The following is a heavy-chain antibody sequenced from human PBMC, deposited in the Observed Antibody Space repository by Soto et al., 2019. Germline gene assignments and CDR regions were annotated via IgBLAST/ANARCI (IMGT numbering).Heavy chain of an antibody. Sequence: GESLKISCKGSGYSFTSYWIGWVRQMPGKGLEWMGIIYPGDSDTRYSPSFQGQVTISADKSISTAYLQWSSLKASDTAMYYCVRMDDILTAEFDPWGQGTLVTVSS. J-gene: IGHJ5*02. CDR1: GYSFTSYW. CDR3: VRMDDILTAEFDP. CDR2: IYPGDSDT. V-gene: IGHV5-51*01. D-gene: IGHD3-9*01.